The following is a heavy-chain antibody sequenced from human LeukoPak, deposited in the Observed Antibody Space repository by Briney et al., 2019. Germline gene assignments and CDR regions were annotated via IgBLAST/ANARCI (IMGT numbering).Heavy chain of an antibody. CDR2: IYYSGST. CDR3: ASEGYCGGDCYSGQNWFDP. D-gene: IGHD2-21*02. CDR1: GGSISSGDYY. V-gene: IGHV4-30-4*01. Sequence: PSETLSLTCTVSGGSISSGDYYWSWIRQPPGKGLEWIGYIYYSGSTYYNPSLKSRVTISVDTSKNQFSLKLSSVTAADTAVYYCASEGYCGGDCYSGQNWFDPWGQGTLVIVSS. J-gene: IGHJ5*02.